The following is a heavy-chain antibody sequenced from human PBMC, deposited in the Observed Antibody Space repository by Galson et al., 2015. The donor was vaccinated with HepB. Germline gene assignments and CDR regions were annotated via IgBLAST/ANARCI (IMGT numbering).Heavy chain of an antibody. J-gene: IGHJ4*02. CDR2: ISSSSSYI. CDR1: GFTFSNYS. V-gene: IGHV3-21*01. Sequence: SLRLSCAASGFTFSNYSMRWVRQAPGKGLEWVSSISSSSSYIYYADSVKGRFTISRDNAKNSLYLQMNSLRAEDTAVYYCASLLPSGWKFDYWGPGTLVT. CDR3: ASLLPSGWKFDY. D-gene: IGHD6-19*01.